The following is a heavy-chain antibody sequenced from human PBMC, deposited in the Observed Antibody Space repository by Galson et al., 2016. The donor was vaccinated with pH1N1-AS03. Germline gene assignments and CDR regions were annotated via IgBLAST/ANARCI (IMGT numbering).Heavy chain of an antibody. CDR2: ISTSGPT. V-gene: IGHV4-4*07. D-gene: IGHD1-1*01. Sequence: SETLSLTCTVSGDSISSYYWSWIRQSAGEGLEWIGRISTSGPTNYKSSLKSRATISVDMSKSQFSLTLNSVTAADTAVYYCARSTTNWADWYFDLWGRGTLVSVSS. CDR1: GDSISSYY. CDR3: ARSTTNWADWYFDL. J-gene: IGHJ2*01.